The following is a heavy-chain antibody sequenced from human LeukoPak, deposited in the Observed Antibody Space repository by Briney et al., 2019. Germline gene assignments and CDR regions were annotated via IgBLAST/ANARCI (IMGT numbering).Heavy chain of an antibody. V-gene: IGHV3-11*04. CDR2: ISSSGSTI. CDR1: GFTFSDYY. J-gene: IGHJ4*02. CDR3: AGGSNWWYFDY. D-gene: IGHD4/OR15-4a*01. Sequence: GGSLRLSCAASGFTFSDYYMSWIRQAPGKGLEWVSYISSSGSTIYYADSVKGRFTISRDNAKNTLYLQMNSLRAEDTAVYYCAGGSNWWYFDYWGQGTLVTVSS.